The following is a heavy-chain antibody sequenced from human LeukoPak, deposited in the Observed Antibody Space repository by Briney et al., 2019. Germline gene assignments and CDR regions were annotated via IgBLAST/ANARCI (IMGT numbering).Heavy chain of an antibody. V-gene: IGHV4-59*01. CDR3: ATSSYYAFDI. CDR2: IYYTGST. J-gene: IGHJ3*02. Sequence: SETLSLTCTVSGGSISSYYWSWIRQPPGKGLECIGYIYYTGSTNYNPSLKSRVTISVDTSKNQFSLKLSSVTAADTAVYYCATSSYYAFDIWGQGTMVTVSS. CDR1: GGSISSYY. D-gene: IGHD2-15*01.